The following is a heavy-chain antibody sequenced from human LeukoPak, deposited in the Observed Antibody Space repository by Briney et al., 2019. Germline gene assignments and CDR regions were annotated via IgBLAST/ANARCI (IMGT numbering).Heavy chain of an antibody. CDR2: IYSGGST. CDR1: EFTVSSSY. CDR3: ARDPANRGAFDI. V-gene: IGHV3-53*01. D-gene: IGHD3-16*02. Sequence: GGSLRLSCAASEFTVSSSYMSWVRQAPGKGLEWVSVIYSGGSTYYADSVKGRFTISRDNSKNTLYLQMNSLRADDTAVYYCARDPANRGAFDIWGPGTMVTASS. J-gene: IGHJ3*02.